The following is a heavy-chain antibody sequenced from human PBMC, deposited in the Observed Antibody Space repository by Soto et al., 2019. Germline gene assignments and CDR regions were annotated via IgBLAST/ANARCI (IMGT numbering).Heavy chain of an antibody. CDR3: ARDLFKVVVTASLYYYYGMDV. D-gene: IGHD2-21*02. CDR1: GGTFSSYA. Sequence: SVKVSCKASGGTFSSYAISWVRQAPGRGLEWMGGIIPIFGTANYAQKLQGRATITADKSTSTAYMELSSLRSEDTAVYYCARDLFKVVVTASLYYYYGMDVWGQGTTVTVSS. V-gene: IGHV1-69*06. CDR2: IIPIFGTA. J-gene: IGHJ6*02.